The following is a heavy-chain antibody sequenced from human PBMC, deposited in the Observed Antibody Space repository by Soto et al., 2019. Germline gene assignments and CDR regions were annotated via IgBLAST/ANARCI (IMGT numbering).Heavy chain of an antibody. CDR3: ASLPSIAVAES. D-gene: IGHD6-19*01. V-gene: IGHV3-23*01. Sequence: EVQLLESGGGLVQPGGSLRLSCAASGFTFSSYAMSWVRQAPGKGLEWVSAISGSGGSTYYADSVKGRFTIARDNSKNTLYLQMNSLRAEDTAVYYCASLPSIAVAESWGQGTLVTVSS. J-gene: IGHJ5*02. CDR1: GFTFSSYA. CDR2: ISGSGGST.